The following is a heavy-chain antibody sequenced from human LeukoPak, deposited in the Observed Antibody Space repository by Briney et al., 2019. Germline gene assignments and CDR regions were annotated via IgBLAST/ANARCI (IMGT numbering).Heavy chain of an antibody. CDR1: GYTFTTYG. CDR3: ARGGGTYWADH. D-gene: IGHD1-26*01. CDR2: INAYSDNM. J-gene: IGHJ1*01. Sequence: GASVKVSCKASGYTFTTYGISWVRQAPGQGLEWMGWINAYSDNMNYAPKLQDRVTLTTDTSTSTVYMELRCLRSDDTAVYYCARGGGTYWADHWGQGTLVTVSS. V-gene: IGHV1-18*01.